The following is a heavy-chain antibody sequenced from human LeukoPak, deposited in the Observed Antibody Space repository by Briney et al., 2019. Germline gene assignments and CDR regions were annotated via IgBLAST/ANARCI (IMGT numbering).Heavy chain of an antibody. CDR1: GFTFSSYD. D-gene: IGHD6-19*01. CDR3: ARAVAATGHYYLGMDV. J-gene: IGHJ6*02. V-gene: IGHV3-33*01. CDR2: IGFGESNR. Sequence: GVSLTLSCTASGFTFSSYDMHWLRQAPDKGLEGGTEIGFGESNRYYADAVKGQLTISRDNYKCKLSLQMHSLRAEDKAVSYCARAVAATGHYYLGMDVWGQGTTVTVSS.